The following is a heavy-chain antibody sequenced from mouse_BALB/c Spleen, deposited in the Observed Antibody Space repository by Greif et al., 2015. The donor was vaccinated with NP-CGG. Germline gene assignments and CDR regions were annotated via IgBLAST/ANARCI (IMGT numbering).Heavy chain of an antibody. CDR2: IYPGDGDT. CDR1: GYAFSSYW. CDR3: ARGDGPTLDYFDY. D-gene: IGHD2-3*01. J-gene: IGHJ2*01. V-gene: IGHV1-80*01. Sequence: VQLQQSGAELVRPGSSVKISCKASGYAFSSYWMNWVKQRPGQGLEWIGQIYPGDGDTNYNGKFKGKATLTADKSSSPAYMQLSSLTSEDSAVYFCARGDGPTLDYFDYWGQGTTLTVSS.